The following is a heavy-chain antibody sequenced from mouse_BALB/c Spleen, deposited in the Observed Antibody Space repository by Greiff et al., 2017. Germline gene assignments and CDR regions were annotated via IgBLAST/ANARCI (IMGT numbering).Heavy chain of an antibody. Sequence: QVHVKQSGPGLVAPSQSLSITCTVSGFSLTSYGVHWVRQPPGKGLEWLGVIWAGGSKNYNSALMSRLSIRKDNSKGQVFLKMNSLQTDDTAMYYCASQLLHSMDYWGQGTSVTVSS. D-gene: IGHD2-12*01. CDR3: ASQLLHSMDY. J-gene: IGHJ4*01. CDR2: IWAGGSK. CDR1: GFSLTSYG. V-gene: IGHV2-9*02.